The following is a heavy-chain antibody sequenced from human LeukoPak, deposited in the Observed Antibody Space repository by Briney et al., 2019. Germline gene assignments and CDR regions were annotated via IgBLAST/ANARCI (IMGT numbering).Heavy chain of an antibody. D-gene: IGHD3-10*01. CDR3: ARVGLGNWFDP. V-gene: IGHV4-59*01. CDR2: IHGSGSSGST. CDR1: GGSISSYY. J-gene: IGHJ5*02. Sequence: PSEALSLTCTVSGGSISSYYWSWLRQPPGKGLEYIGYIHGSGSSGSTNYNPSLKSRVTISADTSKNQFSLKVRFVTAADTAVYYCARVGLGNWFDPWGQGTLATVSS.